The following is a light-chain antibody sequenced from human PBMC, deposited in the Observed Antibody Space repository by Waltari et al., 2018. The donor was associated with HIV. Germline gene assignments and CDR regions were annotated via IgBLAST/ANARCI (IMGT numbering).Light chain of an antibody. J-gene: IGLJ2*01. V-gene: IGLV2-14*01. CDR3: SSYTSSSTVV. CDR2: EVS. Sequence: LTQPPSVSGSPGQSFTISCTGTSSDVGGYNYVSWYQQHPGKAPKLMIYEVSNRPSGVSNRFSGSKSGNTASLTISGLQAEDEADYYCSSYTSSSTVVFGGGTKLTVL. CDR1: SSDVGGYNY.